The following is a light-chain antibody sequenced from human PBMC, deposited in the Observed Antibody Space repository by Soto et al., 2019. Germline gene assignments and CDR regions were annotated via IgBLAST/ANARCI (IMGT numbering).Light chain of an antibody. Sequence: IVLTQSPGTLSLSPGERATLSCRASQSVTTQLAWYQQKPGQAPRLIIHGASSRATGVPDRITGSGSGTDFTLSISRLGPEYFAVYYCQKYGGSTRTFGRGTKVDIK. CDR2: GAS. J-gene: IGKJ1*01. V-gene: IGKV3-20*01. CDR3: QKYGGSTRT. CDR1: QSVTTQ.